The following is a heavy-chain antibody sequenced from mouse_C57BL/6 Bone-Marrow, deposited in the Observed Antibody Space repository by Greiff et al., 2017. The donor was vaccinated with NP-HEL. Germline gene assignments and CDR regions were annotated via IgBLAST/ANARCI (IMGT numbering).Heavy chain of an antibody. CDR1: GFSFNTYA. Sequence: EVKLMESGGGLVQPKGSLKLSCAASGFSFNTYAMNWVRQAPGKGLEWVARIRSKSNNYATYYADSVKDRFTISRDDSESMLYLQMNNLKTEDTAMYYCVRRSSRLWYFDVWGTGTTVTVSS. CDR2: IRSKSNNYAT. CDR3: VRRSSRLWYFDV. J-gene: IGHJ1*03. V-gene: IGHV10-1*01. D-gene: IGHD6-1*01.